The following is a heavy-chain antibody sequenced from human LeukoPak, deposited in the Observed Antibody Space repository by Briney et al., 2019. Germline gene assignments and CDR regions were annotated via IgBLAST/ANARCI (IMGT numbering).Heavy chain of an antibody. CDR3: ARLVPHYYDSSGCYSYYYYYYYMDV. J-gene: IGHJ6*03. D-gene: IGHD3-22*01. V-gene: IGHV4-39*01. CDR1: GGSISSSSYY. Sequence: PSETLSLTCTVSGGSISSSSYYWGWIRQPPGKGLEWIGSIYYSGSTYYNPSLKSRVTISVDTSKNQFSLKLSSVTAADTAVCYCARLVPHYYDSSGCYSYYYYYYYMDVWGKGTTVTVSS. CDR2: IYYSGST.